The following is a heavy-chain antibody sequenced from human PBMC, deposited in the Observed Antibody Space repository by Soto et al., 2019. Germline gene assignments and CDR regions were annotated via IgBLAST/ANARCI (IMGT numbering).Heavy chain of an antibody. J-gene: IGHJ5*02. D-gene: IGHD4-4*01. V-gene: IGHV1-3*01. CDR1: GYTFTSYA. Sequence: ASVKVSCKASGYTFTSYAMHWVRQAPGQRLEWMGWINAGNGNTKYSQKFQGRVTITRDTSASTAYMELSSLRSEDTAVYYCARDGTFYSNYAFERHWFDPWGQGALVTVS. CDR3: ARDGTFYSNYAFERHWFDP. CDR2: INAGNGNT.